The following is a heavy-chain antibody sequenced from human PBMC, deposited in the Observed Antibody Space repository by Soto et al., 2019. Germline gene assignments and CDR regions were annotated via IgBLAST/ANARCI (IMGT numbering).Heavy chain of an antibody. D-gene: IGHD1-7*01. Sequence: QVQLQQSGLGLVRPSQTLSLTCAISGDSVSSNSAAWNWIRQSPSRGLEWLGRTYYRSRWYNDYAVSVKSRITVNPDTSKNQFSLHLNSVTPEDTAVYYCAGTTSLQWYYMDVWDKGTTVTVSS. CDR2: TYYRSRWYN. J-gene: IGHJ6*03. CDR1: GDSVSSNSAA. V-gene: IGHV6-1*01. CDR3: AGTTSLQWYYMDV.